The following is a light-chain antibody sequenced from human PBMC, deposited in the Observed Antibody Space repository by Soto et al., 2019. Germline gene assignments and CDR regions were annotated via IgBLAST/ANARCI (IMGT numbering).Light chain of an antibody. J-gene: IGKJ4*01. CDR2: DAS. CDR1: QTINTW. V-gene: IGKV1-5*01. CDR3: QQYETYPLN. Sequence: DIQMTQSPSTLSASLGDRVTITCRASQTINTWLAWYQQKPGKAPKVLIYDASSLESGVPSRFSGSGSGTEFTLTISSLQPDDFATYYCQQYETYPLNFGGGTKVAIK.